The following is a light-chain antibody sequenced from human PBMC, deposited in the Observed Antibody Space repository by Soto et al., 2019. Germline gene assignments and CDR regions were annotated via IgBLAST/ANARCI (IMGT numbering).Light chain of an antibody. CDR3: SSYAGSTTFYV. Sequence: QSALTQPASVSGSPGQSITISCSGTTSDVGTFGLVSWFQQHPGKAPKLMIYEGSKRPAGVSKRFSGSKSSDTASLTISGLQAEDEADYYCSSYAGSTTFYVFGTGTKATV. CDR2: EGS. J-gene: IGLJ1*01. V-gene: IGLV2-23*01. CDR1: TSDVGTFGL.